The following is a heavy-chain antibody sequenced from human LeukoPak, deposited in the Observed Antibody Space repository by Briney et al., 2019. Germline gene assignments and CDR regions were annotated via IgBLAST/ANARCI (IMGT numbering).Heavy chain of an antibody. Sequence: PGGSLRLSCAASGFTFSSYGMHWVRQAPGKGLEWVAFIRYDGSNKYYADSVKGRFTISRDNSKNTLYLQMNSLRAEDTAVYYCAREFYGDYGIDYWGQGTLVTVSS. CDR2: IRYDGSNK. D-gene: IGHD4-17*01. CDR1: GFTFSSYG. CDR3: AREFYGDYGIDY. V-gene: IGHV3-30*02. J-gene: IGHJ4*02.